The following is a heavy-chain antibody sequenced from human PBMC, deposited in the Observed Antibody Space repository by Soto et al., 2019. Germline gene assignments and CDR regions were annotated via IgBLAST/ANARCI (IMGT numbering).Heavy chain of an antibody. D-gene: IGHD3-22*01. CDR2: IWYDGSNK. CDR1: GFTFSSYG. CDR3: ARESDYYDSSGYPWL. Sequence: GGSLRLSCAASGFTFSSYGMHWVRQAPSKGLEWVAVIWYDGSNKYYADSVKGRFTISRDNSKNTLYLQMNSLRAEDTAVYYCARESDYYDSSGYPWLWGQGTLVTVSS. J-gene: IGHJ4*02. V-gene: IGHV3-33*01.